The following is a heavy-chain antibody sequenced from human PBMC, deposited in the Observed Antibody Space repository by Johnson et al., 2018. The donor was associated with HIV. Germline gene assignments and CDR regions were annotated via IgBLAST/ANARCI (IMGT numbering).Heavy chain of an antibody. CDR3: ARDGTETGPDDAFDI. CDR1: GFTFSSYA. CDR2: ISYDGSNK. Sequence: QVQLVESGGGLVQPGGSLRLSCAASGFTFSSYAMHWVRQAPGKGLEWVAVISYDGSNKYYADSVKDRFTISRDISKNTIYLQMNSLRAEDTAMYYCARDGTETGPDDAFDIWGQGTMVTVSS. V-gene: IGHV3-30*14. D-gene: IGHD1-1*01. J-gene: IGHJ3*02.